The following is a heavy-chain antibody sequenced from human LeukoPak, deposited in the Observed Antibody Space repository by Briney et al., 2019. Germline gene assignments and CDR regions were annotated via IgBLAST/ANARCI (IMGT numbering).Heavy chain of an antibody. CDR3: SKDLEIQNEQWLVRDKYYFYGMDV. D-gene: IGHD6-19*01. Sequence: PXKGLXXVXVISDDXSIKYYADSVKGRFTISRDNSKNTLYLQMNSLRADDTAVYYCSKDLEIQNEQWLVRDKYYFYGMDVWGQGTTVTVSS. J-gene: IGHJ6*02. CDR2: ISDDXSIK. V-gene: IGHV3-30*18.